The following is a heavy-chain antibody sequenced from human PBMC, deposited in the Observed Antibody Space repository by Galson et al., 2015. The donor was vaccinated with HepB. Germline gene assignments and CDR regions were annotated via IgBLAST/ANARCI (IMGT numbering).Heavy chain of an antibody. CDR2: IRNQADGATT. J-gene: IGHJ1*01. Sequence: SLRLSCATSGFTFRHAWMSWVRQFPGKGLEWVGRIRNQADGATTDYGAPVKGRFAISRDDSKSMLYLEMNRLKTEDTAVYYCTTSRSLVVLSQDWGQGTLVSVSS. D-gene: IGHD2-8*01. CDR1: GFTFRHAW. V-gene: IGHV3-15*01. CDR3: TTSRSLVVLSQD.